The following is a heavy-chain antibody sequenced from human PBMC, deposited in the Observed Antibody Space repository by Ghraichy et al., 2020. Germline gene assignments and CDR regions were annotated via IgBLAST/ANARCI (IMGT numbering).Heavy chain of an antibody. D-gene: IGHD3-3*01. CDR1: GFTFSSYS. CDR2: ISSSSSYI. V-gene: IGHV3-21*01. Sequence: GGSLRLSCAASGFTFSSYSMNWVRQAPGKGLEWVSSISSSSSYIYYADSVKGRFTISRDNAKNSLYLQMNSLRAEDTAVYYCARAPNENYDFWSGYYSNYGMDVWGQGTTVTVSS. CDR3: ARAPNENYDFWSGYYSNYGMDV. J-gene: IGHJ6*02.